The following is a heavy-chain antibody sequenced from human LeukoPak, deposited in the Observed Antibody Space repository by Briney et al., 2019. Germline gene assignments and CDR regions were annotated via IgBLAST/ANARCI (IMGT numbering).Heavy chain of an antibody. D-gene: IGHD6-19*01. J-gene: IGHJ4*02. V-gene: IGHV5-51*01. CDR3: ARLASQRIAVAPFDY. CDR1: AYSFTSFW. Sequence: GESLKISCKASAYSFTSFWIGWVRQMPGKGLEWLGIIFPGDSDTRYSPSLQGQATISADKSTTTTYLQWSSLKASDTAMYYCARLASQRIAVAPFDYWGQGTLVTVSS. CDR2: IFPGDSDT.